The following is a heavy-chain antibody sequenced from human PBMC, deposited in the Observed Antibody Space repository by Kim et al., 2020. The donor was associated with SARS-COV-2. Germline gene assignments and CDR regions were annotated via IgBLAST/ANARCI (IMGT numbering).Heavy chain of an antibody. CDR3: TTVGQIVVVAATNEFSYGMDV. J-gene: IGHJ6*02. Sequence: GGSLRLSCAASGFTFSNAWMSWVRQAPGKGLEWVGRIKSITDGGTTDYAAPVKGRFTVSRDDSKNTLYLQMNSLKTEDTAVYYCTTVGQIVVVAATNEFSYGMDVWGQGTTVTVSS. V-gene: IGHV3-15*01. CDR2: IKSITDGGTT. CDR1: GFTFSNAW. D-gene: IGHD2-15*01.